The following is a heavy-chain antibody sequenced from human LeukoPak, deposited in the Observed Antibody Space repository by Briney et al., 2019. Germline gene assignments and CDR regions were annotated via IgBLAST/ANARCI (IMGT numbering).Heavy chain of an antibody. CDR1: GFTFSSYW. V-gene: IGHV3-74*01. J-gene: IGHJ6*02. CDR2: TNSDGSST. CDR3: ARDWGYCSGGSCSVTYYGMDV. Sequence: PGGSLRLSCAASGFTFSSYWMHWVRQAPGKGLVWVSRTNSDGSSTSYADSVKGRFTISRDNAKNTLYLQMNSLRVEDTAVYYCARDWGYCSGGSCSVTYYGMDVWGQGTTVTVSS. D-gene: IGHD2-15*01.